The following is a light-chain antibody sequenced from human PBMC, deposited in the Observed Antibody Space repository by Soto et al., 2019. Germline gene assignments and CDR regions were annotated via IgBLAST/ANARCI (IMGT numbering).Light chain of an antibody. J-gene: IGLJ1*01. V-gene: IGLV2-8*01. CDR1: SSDVGAYIF. CDR2: DVN. CDR3: CSYAGGYTYH. Sequence: QSVLTQPPSASGSPGQSVTISCTGTSSDVGAYIFVSWYQQHPGKAPKLMVYDVNRRPPGVPDRFFGSKSGNTASLTVSGLQAEDEADYFCCSYAGGYTYHFGTGTKVTV.